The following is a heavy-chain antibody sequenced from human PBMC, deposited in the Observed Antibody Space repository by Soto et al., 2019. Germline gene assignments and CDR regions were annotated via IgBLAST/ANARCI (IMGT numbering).Heavy chain of an antibody. V-gene: IGHV5-51*01. Sequence: PGESLKISCKGSGYSFTSYWIGWVRQMPGKGLEGMGIIYPGDSDTRYSPSFQGQVTISADKSISTAYLQWSSLKASDTAMYYCARAYGSGSPGGSWYYYYGMDVWGQGTTVTVSS. D-gene: IGHD3-10*01. CDR2: IYPGDSDT. J-gene: IGHJ6*02. CDR1: GYSFTSYW. CDR3: ARAYGSGSPGGSWYYYYGMDV.